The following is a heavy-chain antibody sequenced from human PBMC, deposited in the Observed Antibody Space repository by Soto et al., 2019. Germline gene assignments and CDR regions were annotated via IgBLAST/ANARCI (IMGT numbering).Heavy chain of an antibody. CDR1: GFSLSTSRMS. J-gene: IGHJ4*02. V-gene: IGHV2-70*17. CDR2: IDWDDAK. CDR3: ARMIFGRTGEYYFDY. D-gene: IGHD3-3*01. Sequence: SGPTLVNPTQTLTLTCTFSGFSLSTSRMSVAWIRQPPGKALERLARIDWDDAKFFNTSLKTRLTVSKDTSKNQVVLALTNMDPVDSGTYYCARMIFGRTGEYYFDYWGQGILVTVSS.